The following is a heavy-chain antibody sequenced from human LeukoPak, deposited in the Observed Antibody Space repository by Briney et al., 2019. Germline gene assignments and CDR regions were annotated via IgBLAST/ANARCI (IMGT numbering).Heavy chain of an antibody. V-gene: IGHV3-23*01. D-gene: IGHD1-26*01. CDR3: AKDLGGSYYPFDY. J-gene: IGHJ4*02. CDR2: ISGSGYII. Sequence: GGSLRLSCAASGFIFNSYLMSWVRQAPGKGLEWVSAISGSGYIISYADSVKGRFTISRDNSKNTLHLQMNSLRAEDTAVYYCAKDLGGSYYPFDYWGQGTLVTVSS. CDR1: GFIFNSYL.